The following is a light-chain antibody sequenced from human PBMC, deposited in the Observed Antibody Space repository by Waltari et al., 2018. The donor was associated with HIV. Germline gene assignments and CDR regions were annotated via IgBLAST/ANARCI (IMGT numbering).Light chain of an antibody. V-gene: IGLV1-47*01. CDR2: RNR. J-gene: IGLJ3*02. CDR3: AAWDGSLSGWV. CDR1: SSNIGDNY. Sequence: QSALTQPPSTSGTPGQTVTIPCSGSSSNIGDNYVSWYQQLPGTAPKLLIYRNRQRPSGVRDLFSGSKSGTSASLAINDLRSEDEAEYHCAAWDGSLSGWVFGGGTNLTVL.